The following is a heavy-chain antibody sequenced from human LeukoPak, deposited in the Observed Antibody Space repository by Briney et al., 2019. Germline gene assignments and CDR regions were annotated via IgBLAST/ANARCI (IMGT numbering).Heavy chain of an antibody. J-gene: IGHJ5*02. Sequence: GASVKVSCKASGYTFTGYYMHWVRQAPGQGLEWMGIINPSGGSTSYAQKFQGRVTMTRDTSTSTVYMELSSLRSEDTAVYYCTNYGAGTYRFDPWGQGTLVTVSS. CDR3: TNYGAGTYRFDP. V-gene: IGHV1-46*01. D-gene: IGHD3-10*01. CDR1: GYTFTGYY. CDR2: INPSGGST.